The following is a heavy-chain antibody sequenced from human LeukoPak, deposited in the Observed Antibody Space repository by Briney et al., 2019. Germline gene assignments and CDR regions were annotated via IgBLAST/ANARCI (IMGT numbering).Heavy chain of an antibody. CDR3: ASYDCRGGSCYLDH. CDR1: GYTFTSYA. D-gene: IGHD2-15*01. CDR2: INTNTGNP. V-gene: IGHV7-4-1*02. Sequence: ASVKVSCKASGYTFTSYAMNWVRQAPGQGLEWMGWINTNTGNPTYAQGFTGRFVFSLDTSVSTAYLQISSLKAEDTAVYYCASYDCRGGSCYLDHWGQGTLVTVSS. J-gene: IGHJ4*02.